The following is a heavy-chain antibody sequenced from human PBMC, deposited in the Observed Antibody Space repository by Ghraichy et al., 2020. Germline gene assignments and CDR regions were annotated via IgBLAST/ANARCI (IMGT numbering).Heavy chain of an antibody. CDR1: GFSLSNARMG. Sequence: SGPTLVKPTETLTLTCTVSGFSLSNARMGVSWIRQPPGKALEWLAHIFSNDEKSYSTSLKSRLTISKDTSKSQVVLTMTNMDPVDTATYYCARILKDLQGQYDAFDIWGQGTMVTVSS. CDR3: ARILKDLQGQYDAFDI. J-gene: IGHJ3*02. D-gene: IGHD2-15*01. CDR2: IFSNDEK. V-gene: IGHV2-26*01.